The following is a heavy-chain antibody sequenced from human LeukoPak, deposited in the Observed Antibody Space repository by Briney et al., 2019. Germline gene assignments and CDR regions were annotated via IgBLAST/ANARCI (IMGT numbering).Heavy chain of an antibody. Sequence: GGSLRLSCAASGFTFSSYWMSWVRQAPGEGLEWVANIKQDGSEKYYVDSVKGRFTISRDNAKNSLYLQMNSLRAEDTAVYYCARDFAEYYFDYWGQGTLVTVSS. CDR2: IKQDGSEK. V-gene: IGHV3-7*01. D-gene: IGHD1-14*01. CDR1: GFTFSSYW. J-gene: IGHJ4*02. CDR3: ARDFAEYYFDY.